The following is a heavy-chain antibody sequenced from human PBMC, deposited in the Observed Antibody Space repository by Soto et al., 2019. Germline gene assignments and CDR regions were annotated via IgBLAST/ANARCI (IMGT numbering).Heavy chain of an antibody. V-gene: IGHV5-10-1*01. J-gene: IGHJ4*02. Sequence: GESLKISCKGSGYSFAGYWITWVRKKPGKGLEWMGRIDASDSQTYYSPSLRGHVTISVTKSITTVFLQWSSLRAPDTAMYYCARQIYDSDTGPNFQYYFDSWGQGTPVTVSS. D-gene: IGHD3-22*01. CDR2: IDASDSQT. CDR1: GYSFAGYW. CDR3: ARQIYDSDTGPNFQYYFDS.